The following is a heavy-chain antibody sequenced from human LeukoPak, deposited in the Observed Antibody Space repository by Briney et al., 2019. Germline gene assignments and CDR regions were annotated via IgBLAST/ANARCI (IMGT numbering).Heavy chain of an antibody. J-gene: IGHJ4*02. CDR3: ARGYYYDSSGYYY. Sequence: GGSLRLSCAASGFTFSSNSMNWVSQAQGKGMEWDSSISSSSSYIYYADSVKGRFTTSRDNAKNSLYLQMNSLRAEDTAVYYCARGYYYDSSGYYYWGQGTLVTVSS. CDR2: ISSSSSYI. CDR1: GFTFSSNS. D-gene: IGHD3-22*01. V-gene: IGHV3-21*01.